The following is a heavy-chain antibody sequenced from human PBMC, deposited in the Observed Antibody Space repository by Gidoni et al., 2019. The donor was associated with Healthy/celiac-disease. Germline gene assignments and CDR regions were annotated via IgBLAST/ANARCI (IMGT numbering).Heavy chain of an antibody. V-gene: IGHV3-11*05. CDR2: ISSGSSYT. J-gene: IGHJ5*02. D-gene: IGHD3-10*01. CDR1: GFTFSDYY. Sequence: QVQLVESGGGLVKPGGSLRLSCAASGFTFSDYYMSWIRQAPGKGLEWVSYISSGSSYTNYADSVKGRFTISRDNAKNSLYLQMNSLRAEDTAVYYCARGQTMVRGVIIVGWFDPWGQGTLVTVSS. CDR3: ARGQTMVRGVIIVGWFDP.